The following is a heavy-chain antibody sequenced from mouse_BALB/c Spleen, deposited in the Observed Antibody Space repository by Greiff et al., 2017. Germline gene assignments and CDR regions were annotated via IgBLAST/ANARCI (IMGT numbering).Heavy chain of an antibody. J-gene: IGHJ3*01. CDR2: ISDGGSDT. V-gene: IGHV5-4*02. Sequence: EVQLVESGGGLVKPGGSLKLSCAASGFTFSDYYMYWVRQTPEKRLEWVATISDGGSDTYYPDSVKGRFTISRDNAKNNLYLQMSSQKSEDTAMYDCAIEMCAYWGQGTLVTVAA. CDR1: GFTFSDYY. CDR3: AIEMCAY.